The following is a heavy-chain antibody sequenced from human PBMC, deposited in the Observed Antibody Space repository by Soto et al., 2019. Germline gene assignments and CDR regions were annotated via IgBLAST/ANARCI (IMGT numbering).Heavy chain of an antibody. CDR1: GFTFSNAW. J-gene: IGHJ4*02. CDR3: PTDRGHFYDIHY. D-gene: IGHD5-18*01. Sequence: EVQLVESGGGLVKAGGSLRLSCADSGFTFSNAWMSWVRQVPGKGLEWVVLIKSKGDGGTSDNAAPVKGRFTISRDDAENTLYLQMNSLKTEGTAVYYCPTDRGHFYDIHYCGQGTLLTVSS. V-gene: IGHV3-15*01. CDR2: IKSKGDGGTS.